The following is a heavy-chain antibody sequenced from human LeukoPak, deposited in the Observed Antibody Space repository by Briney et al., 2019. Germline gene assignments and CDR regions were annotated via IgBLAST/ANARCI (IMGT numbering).Heavy chain of an antibody. CDR3: ARDSSSSWYNPWGY. D-gene: IGHD6-13*01. V-gene: IGHV3-30-3*01. Sequence: GGSLRLSCAASGFTFSSYAMHWARHAPGKGLEWVAVISYDGSNKYYADSVKGRFTISRDNSKNTLYLQMNSLRAEDTAVYYCARDSSSSWYNPWGYWGQGTLVTVSS. J-gene: IGHJ4*02. CDR2: ISYDGSNK. CDR1: GFTFSSYA.